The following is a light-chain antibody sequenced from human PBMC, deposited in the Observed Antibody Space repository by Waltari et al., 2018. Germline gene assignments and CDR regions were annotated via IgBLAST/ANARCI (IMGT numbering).Light chain of an antibody. CDR2: AAS. Sequence: DIQMTQSPSSLSASVGDRVTITCRASQTISNYLNWYQQKPGKAPKLLIYAASNLQSGVSSRFSGSGSGADFTLTISSLQPDDSATYICQQTSGPPTFGQGTKVEIK. CDR3: QQTSGPPT. CDR1: QTISNY. J-gene: IGKJ1*01. V-gene: IGKV1-39*01.